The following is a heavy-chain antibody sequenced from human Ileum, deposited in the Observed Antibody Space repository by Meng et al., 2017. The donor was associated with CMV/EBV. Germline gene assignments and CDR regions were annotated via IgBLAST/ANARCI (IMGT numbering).Heavy chain of an antibody. CDR3: AHSGTYHDFWSGDRHYFDY. D-gene: IGHD3-3*01. V-gene: IGHV2-5*01. CDR2: IYWTDDR. Sequence: TTGVGVGWGRQPPGEALEWLALIYWTDDRRYNPSLKSRLTITKDTSKNQVVLTMTNMDPVDTATYYCAHSGTYHDFWSGDRHYFDYWGQGTLVTVSS. J-gene: IGHJ4*02. CDR1: TTGVG.